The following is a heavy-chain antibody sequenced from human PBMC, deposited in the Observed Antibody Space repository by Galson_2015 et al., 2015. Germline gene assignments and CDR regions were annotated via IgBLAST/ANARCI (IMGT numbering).Heavy chain of an antibody. CDR2: IKQDGSEK. Sequence: LRLSCAASGFTFSSYWMSWVRQAPGKGLEWVANIKQDGSEKYYVDSVKGRFTISRDNAKNSLYLQMNSLRAEDTAVYYCARDRVVVPAATADDLDYWGQGTLVTVSS. CDR3: ARDRVVVPAATADDLDY. J-gene: IGHJ4*02. D-gene: IGHD2-2*01. V-gene: IGHV3-7*04. CDR1: GFTFSSYW.